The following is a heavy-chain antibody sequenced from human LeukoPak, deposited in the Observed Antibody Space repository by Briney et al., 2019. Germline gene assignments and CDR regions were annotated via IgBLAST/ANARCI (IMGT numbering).Heavy chain of an antibody. V-gene: IGHV3-48*03. CDR3: XXGEYDSSGYSVPEFDY. CDR1: GFTFDDYA. Sequence: AGGSLRLSCAASGFTFDDYAMHRVRQAPGKGLEWVSYISSSGSTIYYADSVKGRFTISRDNAKNSLYLQMNSLRAEDTAVYYXXXGEYDSSGYSVPEFDYGGQGTLVTVSS. J-gene: IGHJ4*02. D-gene: IGHD3-22*01. CDR2: ISSSGSTI.